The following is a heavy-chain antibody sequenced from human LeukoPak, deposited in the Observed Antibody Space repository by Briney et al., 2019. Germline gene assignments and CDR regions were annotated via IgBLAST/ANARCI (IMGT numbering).Heavy chain of an antibody. D-gene: IGHD1-26*01. V-gene: IGHV3-15*01. CDR1: GFTFSDAW. CDR2: IKNRNRGETV. J-gene: IGHJ4*02. CDR3: TTDGSTTLSNTFDY. Sequence: GGSLRLSCAASGFTFSDAWMNWVRLAPGKGLEWVGRIKNRNRGETVDYAAPVKGRFTISRDDSKTTVYLQMNSLKTEDTAIYYCTTDGSTTLSNTFDYWGQGTLVTVSS.